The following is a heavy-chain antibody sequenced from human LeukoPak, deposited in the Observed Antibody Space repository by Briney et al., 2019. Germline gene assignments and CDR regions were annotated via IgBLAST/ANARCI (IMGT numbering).Heavy chain of an antibody. CDR3: ARVARQWLAEQYFDY. V-gene: IGHV1-18*01. CDR2: ISAYNDNT. J-gene: IGHJ4*02. CDR1: GYTFITYG. Sequence: ASVNVSCKASGYTFITYGITWVRQAPGQGLEWMGWISAYNDNTNYAQKLQGRVTMTTDTSTRTAYMELRSLGSDDTAVYYCARVARQWLAEQYFDYWGQGTLVTVSS. D-gene: IGHD6-19*01.